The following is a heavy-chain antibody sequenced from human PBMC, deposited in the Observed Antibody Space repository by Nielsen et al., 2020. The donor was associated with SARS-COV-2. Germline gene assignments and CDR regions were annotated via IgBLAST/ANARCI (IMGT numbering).Heavy chain of an antibody. Sequence: WVRQAPGQGLEWMGWINTNTGNPTYAQGFTGRFVFSLDTSVSTAYLQFSSLKAEDTAVYYCARGGVTMVRGGYYYYYMDVWGKGTTVTVSS. CDR2: INTNTGNP. CDR3: ARGGVTMVRGGYYYYYMDV. D-gene: IGHD3-10*01. J-gene: IGHJ6*03. V-gene: IGHV7-4-1*02.